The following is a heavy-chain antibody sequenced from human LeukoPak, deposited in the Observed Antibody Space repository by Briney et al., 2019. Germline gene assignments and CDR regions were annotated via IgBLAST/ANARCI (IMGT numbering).Heavy chain of an antibody. D-gene: IGHD4-17*01. CDR3: ARGYGDYGAAFDI. Sequence: SETLSLTCAVYGGSFSGYYWSWIRQPPGKGLEWIGYIYYSGSTNYNPSLKSRVTISVDTSKNQFSLKLSSVTAADTAVYYCARGYGDYGAAFDIWGQGTMVTVSS. CDR1: GGSFSGYY. CDR2: IYYSGST. J-gene: IGHJ3*02. V-gene: IGHV4-59*01.